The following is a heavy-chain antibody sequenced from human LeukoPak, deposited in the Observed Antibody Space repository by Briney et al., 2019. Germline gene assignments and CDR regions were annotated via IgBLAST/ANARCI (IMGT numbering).Heavy chain of an antibody. J-gene: IGHJ6*02. CDR1: GYTFTSYY. V-gene: IGHV1-46*01. Sequence: GASVKVSCKPSGYTFTSYYMHWVRQAPGQGLEWMGIINPSGGDTSYAQKFQGRVTTTRDPSTSTVYMEVVSLRPEGTAVYYCARGCRVVPGVHNVGMTSYYNGMDVWGQGTTVTVSS. CDR2: INPSGGDT. CDR3: ARGCRVVPGVHNVGMTSYYNGMDV. D-gene: IGHD2-2*01.